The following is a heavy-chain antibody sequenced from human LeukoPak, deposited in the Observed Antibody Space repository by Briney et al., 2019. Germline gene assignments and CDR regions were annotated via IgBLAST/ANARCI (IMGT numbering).Heavy chain of an antibody. D-gene: IGHD3-10*01. CDR1: GFTFSSYA. J-gene: IGHJ4*02. CDR2: ISGSGGST. CDR3: AKEREKRMVRGVIGY. Sequence: GGSLRLSCAASGFTFSSYAVSWVRQAPGKGLEWVSAISGSGGSTYYADSVKGRFTISRDNSKNTLYLQMNSLRAEDTAVYYCAKEREKRMVRGVIGYWGQGTLVTVSS. V-gene: IGHV3-23*01.